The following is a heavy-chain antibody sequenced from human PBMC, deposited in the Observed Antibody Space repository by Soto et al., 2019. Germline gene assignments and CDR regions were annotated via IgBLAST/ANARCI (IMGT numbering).Heavy chain of an antibody. J-gene: IGHJ6*03. CDR2: IKQDGSEK. V-gene: IGHV3-7*01. Sequence: GGSLRLSCAASGFTFSSYWMSWVRQAPGKGLEWVANIKQDGSEKYYVDSVKGRFTISRDNAKNSLYLQMNSLRAEDTAVYYCARERGGLQYSFYYYYMDVWGKGTTVTVSS. D-gene: IGHD4-4*01. CDR3: ARERGGLQYSFYYYYMDV. CDR1: GFTFSSYW.